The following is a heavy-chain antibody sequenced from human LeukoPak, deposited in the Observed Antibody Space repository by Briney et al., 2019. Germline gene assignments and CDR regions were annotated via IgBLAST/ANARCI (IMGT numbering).Heavy chain of an antibody. D-gene: IGHD3-10*01. V-gene: IGHV3-23*01. CDR1: GFTFSSYA. J-gene: IGHJ2*01. Sequence: QSGGSLRLSCAASGFTFSSYAMSWVRQAPGKGLEWVSAISGSGGSTYYADSVKGRFTISRDNSKNTLYLQMDSLRAEDTAVYYCARDGSGSYYAPLYWYFDLWGRGTLVTVSS. CDR3: ARDGSGSYYAPLYWYFDL. CDR2: ISGSGGST.